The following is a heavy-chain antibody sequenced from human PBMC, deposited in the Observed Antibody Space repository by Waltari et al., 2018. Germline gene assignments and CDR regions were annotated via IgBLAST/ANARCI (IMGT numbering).Heavy chain of an antibody. J-gene: IGHJ5*02. Sequence: QVQLVESGGGVVQPGGSLRLSRAASGFTSSSYGTHCVRQAPGKGLEWVAFIRYDGSNKYYADSVKGRFTISRDNSKNTLYLQMNSLRAEDTAVYYCAKATLLVLSWFDPWGQGTLVTVSS. CDR1: GFTSSSYG. CDR2: IRYDGSNK. V-gene: IGHV3-30*02. CDR3: AKATLLVLSWFDP.